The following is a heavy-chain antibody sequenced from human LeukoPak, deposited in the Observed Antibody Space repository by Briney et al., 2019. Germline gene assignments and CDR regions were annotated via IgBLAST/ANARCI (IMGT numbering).Heavy chain of an antibody. CDR1: GDSISSYY. D-gene: IGHD6-19*01. V-gene: IGHV4-59*01. J-gene: IGHJ6*03. CDR2: IYYSGST. CDR3: ARGRPSPSSGWSKSITYYMDV. Sequence: SETLSLTCTVSGDSISSYYWSWIRQPPGKGLEWIGYIYYSGSTNYNPSLKSRVTISVDTSKNQFSLKLSSVTAADTAVYYCARGRPSPSSGWSKSITYYMDVWGKGTTVTVSS.